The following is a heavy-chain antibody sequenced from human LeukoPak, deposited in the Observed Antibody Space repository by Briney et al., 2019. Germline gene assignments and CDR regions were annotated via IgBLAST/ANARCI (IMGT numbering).Heavy chain of an antibody. J-gene: IGHJ4*02. V-gene: IGHV3-48*03. D-gene: IGHD3-22*01. CDR2: ISSSGSTI. CDR3: ARKDVLTGSYFDY. CDR1: GFTFSSYE. Sequence: GGSLRLSSAASGFTFSSYEMNWVRQAPGKGLEWVSYISSSGSTIYYADSVKGRFTISRDNAKNSLYLQMNSLRAEDTAVYYCARKDVLTGSYFDYWGQGTLVTVSS.